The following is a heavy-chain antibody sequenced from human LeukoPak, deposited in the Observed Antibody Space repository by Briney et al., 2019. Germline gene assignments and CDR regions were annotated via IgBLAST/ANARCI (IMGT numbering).Heavy chain of an antibody. J-gene: IGHJ4*02. Sequence: SVKVSCKASGGTFSSYAISWVRQAPGQGLEWMGGIIPIFGTANYAQKFQGRVTITTDESTSTAYMELSSLRSEDTAVYYCALGRTPDIFDFWGQGTLVPVSS. CDR1: GGTFSSYA. V-gene: IGHV1-69*05. CDR3: ALGRTPDIFDF. CDR2: IIPIFGTA.